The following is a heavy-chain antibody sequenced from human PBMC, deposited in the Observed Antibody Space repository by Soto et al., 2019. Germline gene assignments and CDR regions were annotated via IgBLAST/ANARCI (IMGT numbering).Heavy chain of an antibody. CDR2: INGYNGNT. D-gene: IGHD3-16*01. Sequence: QVQLVQSGAEVKKPGASVKVSCKASGYTFTSYGISWVRQAPGQVLEWMGWINGYNGNTNHAQKLQGRVTMSTDTSTRTAYMALRSLRSDDSAVYYCARMGDVTYYYYGMDVWGQGTTVTVSS. V-gene: IGHV1-18*01. CDR1: GYTFTSYG. J-gene: IGHJ6*02. CDR3: ARMGDVTYYYYGMDV.